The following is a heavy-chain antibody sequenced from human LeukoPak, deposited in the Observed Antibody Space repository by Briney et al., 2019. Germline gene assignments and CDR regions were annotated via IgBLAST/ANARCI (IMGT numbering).Heavy chain of an antibody. J-gene: IGHJ6*03. CDR3: AREGPHYDFWSGYQEYYYYMDI. D-gene: IGHD3-3*01. Sequence: GGSLRLSCAASGFTFSDYYMNWIRQAPGKGLEWVSYISSSGSTIYYADSVKGRFTISRDNAKNSLYLQMNSLRAEDTAVYYCAREGPHYDFWSGYQEYYYYMDICGKGATVTASS. V-gene: IGHV3-11*04. CDR2: ISSSGSTI. CDR1: GFTFSDYY.